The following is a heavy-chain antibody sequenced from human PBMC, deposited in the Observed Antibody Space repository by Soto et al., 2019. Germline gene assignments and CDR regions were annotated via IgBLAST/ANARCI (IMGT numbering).Heavy chain of an antibody. V-gene: IGHV3-30-3*01. Sequence: QVQVVESGGGVVQPGRSLRLSCAASGFTFSNYAMHWVRQAPGKGLEWVAVISYDGSNKYYADSVKGRLTISRDNSKNTVYLQLNRLRAEDTAVYFFSRAGFNYYFDYWGLGTLVTVSS. CDR3: SRAGFNYYFDY. J-gene: IGHJ4*02. CDR2: ISYDGSNK. CDR1: GFTFSNYA.